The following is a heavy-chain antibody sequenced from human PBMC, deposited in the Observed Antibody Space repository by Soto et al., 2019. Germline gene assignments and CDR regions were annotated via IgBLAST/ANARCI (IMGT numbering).Heavy chain of an antibody. V-gene: IGHV3-21*01. Sequence: PGGSLRLSCAASGFTFSSYSMNWVRQAPGKGLEWVSSISSSSSYIYYADSVKGRFTISRDNAKNSLYLQMNSLRAEDTAVYYCARDLTGYGSGSRSGSGMDVWGQGTTVTVSS. CDR3: ARDLTGYGSGSRSGSGMDV. D-gene: IGHD3-10*01. J-gene: IGHJ6*02. CDR1: GFTFSSYS. CDR2: ISSSSSYI.